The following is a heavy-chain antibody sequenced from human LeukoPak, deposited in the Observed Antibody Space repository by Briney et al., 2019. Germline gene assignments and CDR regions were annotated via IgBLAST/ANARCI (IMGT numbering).Heavy chain of an antibody. CDR2: ISSSSSYI. J-gene: IGHJ4*02. CDR1: GFTFSSYA. Sequence: GGSLRLSCAASGFTFSSYAMSWVRQAPGKGLEWVSSISSSSSYIYYADSVKGRFTISRDNAKNSLYLQMNSLRAEDTAVYYCARDEEWSYSYWGQGTLVTVSS. CDR3: ARDEEWSYSY. D-gene: IGHD1-26*01. V-gene: IGHV3-21*01.